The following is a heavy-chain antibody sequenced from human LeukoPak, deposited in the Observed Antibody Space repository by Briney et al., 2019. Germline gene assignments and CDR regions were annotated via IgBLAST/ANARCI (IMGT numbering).Heavy chain of an antibody. D-gene: IGHD6-13*01. CDR1: GGSISSSNW. J-gene: IGHJ4*02. CDR3: ARENGIAAAAVDY. Sequence: SETLSLTCAVSGGSISSSNWWSWVRQPPGKGLEWIGEIYHSGSTYYNPSLKSRVTISVDRSKNQFSLKLSSVTAADTAVYYCARENGIAAAAVDYWGQGTLVTVSS. CDR2: IYHSGST. V-gene: IGHV4-4*02.